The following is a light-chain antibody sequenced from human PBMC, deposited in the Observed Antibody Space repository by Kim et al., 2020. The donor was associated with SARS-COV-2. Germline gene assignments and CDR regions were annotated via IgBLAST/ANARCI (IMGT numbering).Light chain of an antibody. CDR3: QQYSSSRT. V-gene: IGKV3-20*01. Sequence: LSPGERATLSCRASQSVSSNYVAWYQQKPGQAPRLLIYGASSRATGIPDRFSGSGSGTDFTLTISRLEPEDFAVYYCQQYSSSRTFGQGTKVDIK. J-gene: IGKJ1*01. CDR1: QSVSSNY. CDR2: GAS.